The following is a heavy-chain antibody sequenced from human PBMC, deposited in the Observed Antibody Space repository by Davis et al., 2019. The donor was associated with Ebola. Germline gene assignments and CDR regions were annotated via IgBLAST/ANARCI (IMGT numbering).Heavy chain of an antibody. V-gene: IGHV3-7*01. CDR1: GFTFNSYA. J-gene: IGHJ4*02. CDR2: IRQDGSET. CDR3: ASLHDSGYVSDY. D-gene: IGHD5-12*01. Sequence: GESLKISCAASGFTFNSYAMTWVGQAPGKGLEWVASIRQDGSETHYVDSEKGRFTISRDNAKNLMSLQLTGLRGEHTAVYYCASLHDSGYVSDYWGQGTLVTVSS.